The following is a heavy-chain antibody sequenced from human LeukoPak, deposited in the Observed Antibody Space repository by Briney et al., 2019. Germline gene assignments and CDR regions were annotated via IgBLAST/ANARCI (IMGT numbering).Heavy chain of an antibody. D-gene: IGHD6-13*01. CDR1: GFTFSSYW. J-gene: IGHJ4*02. V-gene: IGHV3-7*01. CDR3: AKGEGAAGTFVVY. CDR2: IKQDGSEK. Sequence: GGSLRLSCAASGFTFSSYWMNWVRQAPGKGLEWVANIKQDGSEKYYLGSVKGRFTISRDNAKNSLYLQMNSLRAEDTAVYYCAKGEGAAGTFVVYWGQGTLVTVSS.